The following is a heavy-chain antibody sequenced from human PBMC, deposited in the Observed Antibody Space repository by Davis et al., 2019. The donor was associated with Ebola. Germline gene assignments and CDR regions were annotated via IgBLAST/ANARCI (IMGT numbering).Heavy chain of an antibody. D-gene: IGHD3-9*01. CDR1: GGSFSGYY. J-gene: IGHJ5*02. CDR2: IYYSGGT. CDR3: ARGYDILTGWGWFDP. V-gene: IGHV4-34*01. Sequence: SETLSLTCAVYGGSFSGYYWSWIRQPPGKGLEWIASIYYSGGTSYNPSLKSRVTISVDTSKNQFSLKLSSVTAADTAVYYCARGYDILTGWGWFDPWGQGTLVTVSS.